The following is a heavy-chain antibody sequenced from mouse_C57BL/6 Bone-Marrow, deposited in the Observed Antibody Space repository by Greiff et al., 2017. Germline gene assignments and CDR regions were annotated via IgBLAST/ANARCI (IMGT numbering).Heavy chain of an antibody. J-gene: IGHJ1*03. CDR2: ILPSIGRT. CDR3: ARGLRYFDV. D-gene: IGHD3-1*01. CDR1: DSEVFPIAY. Sequence: VQLQQSGSELRSPGSSVKLSCKDFDSEVFPIAYMSWVRQKPGHGFEWIGGILPSIGRTIYGEKFEDKATLDADTQSNTAYLELNSLTSEDSAIYYCARGLRYFDVWGTGTTVTVSS. V-gene: IGHV15-2*01.